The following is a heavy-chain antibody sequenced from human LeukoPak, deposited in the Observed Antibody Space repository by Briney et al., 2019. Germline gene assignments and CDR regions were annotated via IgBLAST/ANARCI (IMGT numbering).Heavy chain of an antibody. CDR2: IYPGDSDT. CDR3: TRFSDRYVGWFDP. J-gene: IGHJ5*02. V-gene: IGHV5-51*06. Sequence: GESLKISCKGSGYRFTSYWIGWVRQMPGKGLEWMGIIYPGDSDTRYSPSFQGQITISADKSISTAYLQWSSLKASDTAMYYCTRFSDRYVGWFDPWGQGTLVTVSS. D-gene: IGHD1-14*01. CDR1: GYRFTSYW.